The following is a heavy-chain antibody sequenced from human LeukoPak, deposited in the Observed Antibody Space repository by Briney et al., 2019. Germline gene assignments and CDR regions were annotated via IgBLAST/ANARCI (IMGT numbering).Heavy chain of an antibody. CDR1: LGLPRSYV. Sequence: SETVSRKTSLGLPRSYVICSLRQPPGQFLKCMARIIPIPGIANYAQKFQGRVTITADKSTSTAYMELSSLRSEDTAVYYCAGEEGIAAAAAIYYYGMDVWGQGTTVTVSS. D-gene: IGHD6-13*01. J-gene: IGHJ6*02. CDR2: IIPIPGIA. V-gene: IGHV1-69*04. CDR3: AGEEGIAAAAAIYYYGMDV.